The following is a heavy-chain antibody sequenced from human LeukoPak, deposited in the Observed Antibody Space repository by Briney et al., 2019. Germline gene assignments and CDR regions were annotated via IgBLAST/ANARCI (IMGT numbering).Heavy chain of an antibody. CDR1: GFTFSSYS. D-gene: IGHD2-2*01. CDR3: ARDLYCSSTSCYSV. Sequence: GGSLRLSCAASGFTFSSYSMNWVRQTPGKGLEWVSSISSSSSYIYYADSVKGRFTISRDNAKNSLYLQMNSLRAEDTAVYYCARDLYCSSTSCYSVWGQGTLVTVSS. V-gene: IGHV3-21*01. J-gene: IGHJ4*02. CDR2: ISSSSSYI.